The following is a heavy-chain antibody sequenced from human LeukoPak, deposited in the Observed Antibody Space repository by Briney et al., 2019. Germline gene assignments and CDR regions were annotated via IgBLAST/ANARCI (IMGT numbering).Heavy chain of an antibody. Sequence: PGGTLRLSCAASGFDFAAYKTNWVRQAPGKGLEWVAYFAGSDTTKYYADSVRGRFTISRDNANKSLYLQMNSLRAEATALYYGTSLGYLLDSWGQGTLVTVSS. CDR2: FAGSDTTK. V-gene: IGHV3-48*03. D-gene: IGHD3-22*01. CDR3: TSLGYLLDS. CDR1: GFDFAAYK. J-gene: IGHJ4*02.